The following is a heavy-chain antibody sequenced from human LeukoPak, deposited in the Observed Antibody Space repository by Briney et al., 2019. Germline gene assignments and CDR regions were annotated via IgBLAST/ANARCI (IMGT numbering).Heavy chain of an antibody. CDR1: GGSISTYY. D-gene: IGHD4-17*01. Sequence: SETLSLTCSGSGGSISTYYWSWIRQLPGKGLEWIGYIYYTGTTNYNPSLRSRVTISVDTSRNQFSLRLSSVTAADTAVYYCAREDPQTAVPEGMDVWGHGTTVIVSS. J-gene: IGHJ6*02. V-gene: IGHV4-59*01. CDR3: AREDPQTAVPEGMDV. CDR2: IYYTGTT.